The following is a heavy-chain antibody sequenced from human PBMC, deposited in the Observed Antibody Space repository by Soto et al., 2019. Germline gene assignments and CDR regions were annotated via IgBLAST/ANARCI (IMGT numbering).Heavy chain of an antibody. Sequence: QVQLQESGPGLVTPSQTLSLTCTVSGGSITTGGFYWNWIRQPPKKGLEWIGHILHSGRSNYSPSLRRRVSISVDTSKNQFSRKLSSVTAADAAVYYCARGGESGDWFDPWGQGTLVTVSS. D-gene: IGHD3-16*01. CDR1: GGSITTGGFY. V-gene: IGHV4-31*03. CDR2: ILHSGRS. CDR3: ARGGESGDWFDP. J-gene: IGHJ5*02.